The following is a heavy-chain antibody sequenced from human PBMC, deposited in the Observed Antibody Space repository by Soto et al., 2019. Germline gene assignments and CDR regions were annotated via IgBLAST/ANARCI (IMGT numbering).Heavy chain of an antibody. CDR3: ATRITVFGLLIPPFDP. D-gene: IGHD3-3*01. V-gene: IGHV4-34*01. J-gene: IGHJ5*02. CDR2: INHTGGT. CDR1: GGSVNGYY. Sequence: SETLSLTCAVYGGSVNGYYCNWIRHPPWKGLEWIGEINHTGGTHYNPSLKSRVTMSVDTSKNQFSLRLSSVTAADTAIYYCATRITVFGLLIPPFDPWGQGTQLTVSS.